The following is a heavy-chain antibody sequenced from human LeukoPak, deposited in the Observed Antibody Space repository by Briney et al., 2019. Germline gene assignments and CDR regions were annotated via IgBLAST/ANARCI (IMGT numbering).Heavy chain of an antibody. D-gene: IGHD6-13*01. V-gene: IGHV1-18*01. CDR3: ARDRGLRATAGTRIDF. Sequence: ASVKVSCKASGYTFNSYAITWVLQAPGQGLEWMGWISTYNGITSYAQKLQGRVTMTTDTSSTTAYMELRSLRSDDTALYYCARDRGLRATAGTRIDFWGQGTLVTVSS. J-gene: IGHJ4*02. CDR1: GYTFNSYA. CDR2: ISTYNGIT.